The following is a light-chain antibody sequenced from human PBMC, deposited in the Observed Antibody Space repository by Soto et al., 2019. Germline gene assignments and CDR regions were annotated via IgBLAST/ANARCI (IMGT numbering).Light chain of an antibody. CDR2: WAS. V-gene: IGKV4-1*01. J-gene: IGKJ4*01. CDR1: QNVLNRANDKNY. Sequence: DIVMTQSPDSLAVSLGERATINCKSSQNVLNRANDKNYIAWYQQKPGQPPKLLIYWASTRESDVPDRFSGSGSATDFTLTISSLQAGDVAVYFCQQYFNTPLTFGGGTEVEIK. CDR3: QQYFNTPLT.